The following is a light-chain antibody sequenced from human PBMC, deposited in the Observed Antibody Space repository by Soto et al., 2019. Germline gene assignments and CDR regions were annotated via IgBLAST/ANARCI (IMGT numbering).Light chain of an antibody. J-gene: IGKJ1*01. CDR1: QSISSSF. V-gene: IGKV3-20*01. CDR2: GAS. Sequence: EIVLTQSPGTLSLSPGERATLSCRASQSISSSFLAWYQQKPGQAPRLLIYGASSRATGIPDRFSGSGSGTDFTLTITRLEPEDFGMYYCQQCGGSSWTFGQGTNMEIK. CDR3: QQCGGSSWT.